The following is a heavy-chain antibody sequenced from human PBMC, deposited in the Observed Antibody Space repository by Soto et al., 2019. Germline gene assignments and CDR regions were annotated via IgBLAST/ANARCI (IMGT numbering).Heavy chain of an antibody. D-gene: IGHD4-4*01. CDR2: ISYDGSNK. Sequence: QVQLVESGGGVVQPGRSLRLSCAASGFTFSSYAMHWVRQAPGKGLEWVAVISYDGSNKYYADYVKGRFTISRDNSKNTLYLQMNSLRTEDTAVYYCARPLWRDDYNCGSFDLWGRGTLVTVSS. CDR1: GFTFSSYA. CDR3: ARPLWRDDYNCGSFDL. V-gene: IGHV3-30-3*01. J-gene: IGHJ2*01.